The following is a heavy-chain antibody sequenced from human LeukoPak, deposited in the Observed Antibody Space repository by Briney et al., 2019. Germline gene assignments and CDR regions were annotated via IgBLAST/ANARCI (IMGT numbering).Heavy chain of an antibody. V-gene: IGHV3-53*01. J-gene: IGHJ4*02. D-gene: IGHD5-12*01. Sequence: PGGSLRLSCAASGITVSNNYMSWVCQAPGKGLEWVSVIYGGGDTYYAESVRGRFTISRDNSKNTLYLQMNSLRVEDTAVYYCAQARSSSGYGPLGVFWGQGTLVTVSS. CDR3: AQARSSSGYGPLGVF. CDR1: GITVSNNY. CDR2: IYGGGDT.